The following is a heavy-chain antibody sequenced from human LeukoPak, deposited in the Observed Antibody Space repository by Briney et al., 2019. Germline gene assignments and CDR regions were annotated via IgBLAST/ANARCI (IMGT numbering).Heavy chain of an antibody. CDR3: AKEAYYYDSRGRGAFDI. D-gene: IGHD3-22*01. CDR2: IRYDGSNK. Sequence: GGSLRLSCAASGFTFSSYGMHWVRQAPGKGLEWMAFIRYDGSNKYYADSVKGRFPISRDNSKNTLYLQMNSLRAEDTAVYYCAKEAYYYDSRGRGAFDIWGQGTMVTVSS. V-gene: IGHV3-30*02. CDR1: GFTFSSYG. J-gene: IGHJ3*02.